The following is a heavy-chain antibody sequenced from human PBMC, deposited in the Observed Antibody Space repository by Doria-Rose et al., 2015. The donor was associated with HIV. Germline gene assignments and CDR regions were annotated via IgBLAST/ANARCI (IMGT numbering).Heavy chain of an antibody. V-gene: IGHV3-11*04. CDR3: ARDAHYDSSCYFNY. Sequence: QVQLVQSGGGLVKPGGSLRLSCAASGFTFSDYYMSWIRQAPGKGLGRVSYISSSGSSIHYADSVKGRFTISRDNAKNSLYLQMNSLRAEDTAVYYCARDAHYDSSCYFNYWGQGTLVTVSS. J-gene: IGHJ4*02. CDR2: ISSSGSSI. CDR1: GFTFSDYY. D-gene: IGHD3-22*01.